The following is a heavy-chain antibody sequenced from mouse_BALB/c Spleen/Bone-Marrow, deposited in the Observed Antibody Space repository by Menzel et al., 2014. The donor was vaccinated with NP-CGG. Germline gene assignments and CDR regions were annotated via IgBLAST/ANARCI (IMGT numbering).Heavy chain of an antibody. V-gene: IGHV5-2*01. CDR2: INSDGGST. J-gene: IGHJ3*01. CDR1: EYEFPSHD. D-gene: IGHD1-1*01. Sequence: EVKLMESGGGLVQPGESLKLSCEPNEYEFPSHDMSWVRKTPEKRLELVAAINSDGGSTYYPDTMERRFIISRDNSKKTLYLQMSSLRSEDTAFYYCARHGDYYGSSLFAYWGQGTLVTVSA. CDR3: ARHGDYYGSSLFAY.